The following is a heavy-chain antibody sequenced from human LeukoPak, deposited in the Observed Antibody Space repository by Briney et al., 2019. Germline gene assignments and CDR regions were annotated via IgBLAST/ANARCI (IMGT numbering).Heavy chain of an antibody. Sequence: PGGSLRLSCAASGFTFTTCAMHWVRQAPGKGLEWVAYIRYDGNNKNYADSVKGRFTISRDNSKDMLYLQMNSLRPEDTAVYYCAKGDDYGANTRLPKYNSFVPWGEGTLVTVSS. V-gene: IGHV3-30*02. CDR3: AKGDDYGANTRLPKYNSFVP. CDR2: IRYDGNNK. D-gene: IGHD4-23*01. J-gene: IGHJ5*02. CDR1: GFTFTTCA.